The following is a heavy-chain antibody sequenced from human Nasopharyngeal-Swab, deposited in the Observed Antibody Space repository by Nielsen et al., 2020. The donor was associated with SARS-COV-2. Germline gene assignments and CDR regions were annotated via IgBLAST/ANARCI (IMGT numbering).Heavy chain of an antibody. Sequence: GVLKISCAASGFTFSNYSMNWVRQAPGKGLEWVSSISSSTSYIYYADSVKGRFTISRDNAKNSLYLQMNSLRAEDTAVYYCARDGFGESPYYYYYGMDVWGQGTTVTVSS. CDR1: GFTFSNYS. D-gene: IGHD3-10*01. V-gene: IGHV3-21*01. CDR3: ARDGFGESPYYYYYGMDV. CDR2: ISSSTSYI. J-gene: IGHJ6*02.